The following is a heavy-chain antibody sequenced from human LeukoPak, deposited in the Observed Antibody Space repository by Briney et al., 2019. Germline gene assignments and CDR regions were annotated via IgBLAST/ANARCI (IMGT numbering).Heavy chain of an antibody. CDR3: ARAPIAVARPFDY. V-gene: IGHV3-30-3*01. CDR2: ISYDGSNK. D-gene: IGHD6-19*01. CDR1: GFTLSNYW. J-gene: IGHJ4*02. Sequence: GGSLRLSCVASGFTLSNYWMNWVRQAPGKGLEWVAVISYDGSNKYYADSVKGRFTISRDNSKNTLYLQMNSLRAEDTAVYYCARAPIAVARPFDYWGQGTLVTVSS.